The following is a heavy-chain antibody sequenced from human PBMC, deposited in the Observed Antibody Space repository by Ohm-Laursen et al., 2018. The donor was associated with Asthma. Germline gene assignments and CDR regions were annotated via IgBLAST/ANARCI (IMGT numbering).Heavy chain of an antibody. CDR1: GGTFSSYA. J-gene: IGHJ3*02. D-gene: IGHD2-21*01. V-gene: IGHV1-3*04. CDR2: INTDNGNT. CDR3: ARAILLSASDASDI. Sequence: AASVKVSCKASGGTFSSYAIHWVRQAPGQSLEWMGWINTDNGNTKYSQNFQGRVAITRNTSASTASMVLSSLRSADTAVYYCARAILLSASDASDIWGQGTMVTVSS.